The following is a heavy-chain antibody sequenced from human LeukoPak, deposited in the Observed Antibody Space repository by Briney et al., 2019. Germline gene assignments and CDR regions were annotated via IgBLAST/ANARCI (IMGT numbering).Heavy chain of an antibody. CDR3: ARGDSRGNMVRGVPLY. Sequence: ASVKVSCKASGYTFTSYYMHWVRQAPGQGLEWMGIINPSGGSTSYAQKFQGRVTMTRDTSTSTVYMELNSLRSEDTAVYYCARGDSRGNMVRGVPLYWGQGTLVTVSS. D-gene: IGHD3-10*01. CDR1: GYTFTSYY. J-gene: IGHJ4*02. V-gene: IGHV1-46*01. CDR2: INPSGGST.